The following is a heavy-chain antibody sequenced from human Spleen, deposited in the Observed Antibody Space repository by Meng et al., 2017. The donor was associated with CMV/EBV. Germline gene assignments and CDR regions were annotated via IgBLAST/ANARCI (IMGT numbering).Heavy chain of an antibody. CDR2: IGSSSNYI. CDR3: ARDPGTYDSSGYYFDY. J-gene: IGHJ4*02. Sequence: FTYSTYTMTWVRQAPGKGLNWVSSIGSSSNYIYYADSVKGRFTISRDNAKNSLYLQMNSLRAEDTAVYYCARDPGTYDSSGYYFDYWGQGTLVTVSS. V-gene: IGHV3-21*01. D-gene: IGHD3-22*01. CDR1: FTYSTYT.